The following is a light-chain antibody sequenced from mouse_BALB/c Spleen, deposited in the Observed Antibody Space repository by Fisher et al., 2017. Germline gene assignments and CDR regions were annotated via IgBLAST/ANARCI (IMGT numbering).Light chain of an antibody. V-gene: IGKV4-57*01. CDR3: QQWSSNPLT. CDR2: STS. J-gene: IGKJ5*01. Sequence: IVLTQSPAIMSASPGEKVTITCSASSSVSYMHWFQQKPGTSPKLLIYSTSNLASGVPARFSGSGAGISYSLTISRVEAEDAATYYCQQWSSNPLTFGAGTKLELK. CDR1: SSVSY.